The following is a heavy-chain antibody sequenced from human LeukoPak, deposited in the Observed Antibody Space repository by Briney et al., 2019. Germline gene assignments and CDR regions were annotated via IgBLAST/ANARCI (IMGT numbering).Heavy chain of an antibody. Sequence: GGSLRLSCAASGFTFSSFWMTWVRQAPGKGLEWVANIKSDGSEKFYVDSVKGRFTISRDNAKNSLYLQMNSLRAEDTAVYYCARGHDYGDYWGQGTLVTVSS. CDR3: ARGHDYGDY. V-gene: IGHV3-7*01. J-gene: IGHJ4*02. CDR2: IKSDGSEK. CDR1: GFTFSSFW.